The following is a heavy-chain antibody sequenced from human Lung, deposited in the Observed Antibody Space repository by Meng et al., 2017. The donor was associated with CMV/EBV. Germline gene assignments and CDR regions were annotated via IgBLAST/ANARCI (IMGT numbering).Heavy chain of an antibody. V-gene: IGHV3-9*01. J-gene: IGHJ4*02. Sequence: SLKISCAASGFTFGDYAMHWVRQAPGKGLEWVSGISWNSGSIGYADSVKGRFTVSRDNAKNTLYLQMNSLRAEDTALYDCAKEISFSILDYFDYWGQGTLVTVSS. CDR2: ISWNSGSI. CDR1: GFTFGDYA. CDR3: AKEISFSILDYFDY.